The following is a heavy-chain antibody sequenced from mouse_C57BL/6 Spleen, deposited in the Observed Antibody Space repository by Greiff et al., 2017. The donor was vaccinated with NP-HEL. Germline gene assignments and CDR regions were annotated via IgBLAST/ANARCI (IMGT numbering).Heavy chain of an antibody. CDR1: GFTFSSYT. CDR3: ARQRSNYDGGWYFDV. Sequence: VKLVGSGGGLVKPGGSLKLSCAASGFTFSSYTMSWVRQTPEKRLEWVATISGGGGNTYYPDSVKGRFTISRDNAKNTLCLQMSSLRSEDAALYYCARQRSNYDGGWYFDVWGTGTTVTVSS. D-gene: IGHD2-5*01. V-gene: IGHV5-9*01. CDR2: ISGGGGNT. J-gene: IGHJ1*03.